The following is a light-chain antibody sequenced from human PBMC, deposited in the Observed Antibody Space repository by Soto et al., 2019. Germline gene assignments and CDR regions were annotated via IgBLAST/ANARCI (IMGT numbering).Light chain of an antibody. CDR2: GAS. V-gene: IGKV3-20*01. J-gene: IGKJ5*01. CDR3: QQYGSSIT. Sequence: ILLTKSPSTLSFTPAERATLSCMASQSVSSSYLAWYQQKPGQAHRLLIYGASSRATGIPDRFSGSGSGTDFTLTISRLEPEDFAVYYCQQYGSSITFGQGTRLE. CDR1: QSVSSSY.